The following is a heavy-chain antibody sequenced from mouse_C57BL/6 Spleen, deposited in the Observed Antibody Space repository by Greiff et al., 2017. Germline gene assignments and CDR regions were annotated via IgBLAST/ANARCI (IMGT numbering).Heavy chain of an antibody. CDR2: IDPSDSYT. CDR3: ARWSRYVGYYFDY. CDR1: GYTFTSYW. D-gene: IGHD1-1*01. Sequence: VQLQQPGAELVKPGASVKLSCKASGYTFTSYWTQWVKQRPGQGLEWIGEIDPSDSYTNYNQKFKGKATLTVDTSSSTAYMQLSSLTSEDSAVYYCARWSRYVGYYFDYWGQGTTLTVSS. V-gene: IGHV1-50*01. J-gene: IGHJ2*01.